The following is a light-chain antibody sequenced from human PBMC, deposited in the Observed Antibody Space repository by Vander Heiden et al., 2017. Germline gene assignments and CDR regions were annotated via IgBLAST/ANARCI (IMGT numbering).Light chain of an antibody. V-gene: IGKV1-39*01. J-gene: IGKJ5*01. CDR2: AAS. CDR3: QRCYSTPLT. CDR1: QSISSH. Sequence: DIQMTQSPSSLSASAGDRVTSTCRASQSISSHLNWYHQKPGKTPKLLIYAASSFQMGVPSRLSGSGSGTEFTLTISSLHPEDFATDYCQRCYSTPLTFGQGTRLEIK.